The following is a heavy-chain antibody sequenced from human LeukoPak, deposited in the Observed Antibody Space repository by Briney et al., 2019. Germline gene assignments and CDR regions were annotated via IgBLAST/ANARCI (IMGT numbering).Heavy chain of an antibody. V-gene: IGHV4-59*01. CDR2: IYDSGST. CDR1: GGSISSYY. D-gene: IGHD3-22*01. CDR3: ARKRAYDSCGYNAVYFDY. J-gene: IGHJ4*02. Sequence: SETLSLTCTVSGGSISSYYWSWIRQPPGKGLEWIGYIYDSGSTNYNPSLKSRVTISLDTSKNQFSLKLRSVTAADTAVYYCARKRAYDSCGYNAVYFDYWGQGTLVTVSS.